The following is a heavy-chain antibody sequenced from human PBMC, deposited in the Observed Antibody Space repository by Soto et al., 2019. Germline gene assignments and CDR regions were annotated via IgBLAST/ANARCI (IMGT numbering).Heavy chain of an antibody. D-gene: IGHD1-26*01. Sequence: PGGSLRLSCAASGFMFIDFGMHWVRQAPGKGLEWVAFLSSDGNKKDFADSVKGRFSVSRDNSKNTLFLQMSSLRADDTAVYFCAVRSYFTENHSYNGLDVWGQGTAVTVSS. V-gene: IGHV3-30*02. CDR1: GFMFIDFG. CDR2: LSSDGNKK. CDR3: AVRSYFTENHSYNGLDV. J-gene: IGHJ6*02.